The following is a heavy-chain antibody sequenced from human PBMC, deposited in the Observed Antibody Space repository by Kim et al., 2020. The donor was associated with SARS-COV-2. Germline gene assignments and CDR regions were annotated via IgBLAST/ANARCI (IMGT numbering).Heavy chain of an antibody. CDR2: INHSGST. D-gene: IGHD6-19*01. J-gene: IGHJ3*02. CDR3: ARGLVVAGPRDAFDI. CDR1: GGSFSGYY. V-gene: IGHV4-34*01. Sequence: SETLSLTCAVYGGSFSGYYWSWIRQPPGKGLEWIGEINHSGSTNYNPSLKSRVTISVDTSKNQFSLKLSSVTAADTAVYYCARGLVVAGPRDAFDIWGQGTMVTVSS.